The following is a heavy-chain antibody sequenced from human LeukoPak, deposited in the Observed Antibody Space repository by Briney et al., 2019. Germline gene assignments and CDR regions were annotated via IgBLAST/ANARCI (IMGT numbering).Heavy chain of an antibody. Sequence: PGESLKISCKASGYSFTSYWIGWVRQMPGKGLEWMGIIYPGDSDTRYSPSFQGQVTISADKSISTAYLQWTSLKASDTAMYYCARIMDTAMVSPFDYWGQGTLVTVSS. V-gene: IGHV5-51*01. CDR2: IYPGDSDT. J-gene: IGHJ4*02. CDR3: ARIMDTAMVSPFDY. CDR1: GYSFTSYW. D-gene: IGHD5-18*01.